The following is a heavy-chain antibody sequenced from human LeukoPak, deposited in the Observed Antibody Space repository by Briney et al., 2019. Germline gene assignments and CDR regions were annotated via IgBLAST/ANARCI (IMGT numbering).Heavy chain of an antibody. J-gene: IGHJ4*02. Sequence: GRSLILSCAASGFTFSSYGMHWVRQAPGKGLEWVAVIWYDGSNKYYADSVKGRFTISRDNSKNTLYLQMNNLRAEDTAVYYCARDNEFCTGGTCRLDYWGQGALVTVSS. CDR3: ARDNEFCTGGTCRLDY. CDR1: GFTFSSYG. D-gene: IGHD2-15*01. V-gene: IGHV3-33*01. CDR2: IWYDGSNK.